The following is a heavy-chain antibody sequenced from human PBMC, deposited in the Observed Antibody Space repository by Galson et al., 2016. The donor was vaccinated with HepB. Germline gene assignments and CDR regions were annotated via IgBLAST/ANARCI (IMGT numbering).Heavy chain of an antibody. D-gene: IGHD6-6*01. V-gene: IGHV7-4-1*01. CDR1: GYNFTSYP. CDR2: INTRTGSP. J-gene: IGHJ6*02. CDR3: ARDPLIVVSSTPRPLGYYYGFDV. Sequence: SVKVSCKVSGYNFTSYPMSWVRQAPGQGLEWTGWINTRTGSPTYAEGFSGRLVFSLDTSVDTAYLQISGLKSEDTATYFCARDPLIVVSSTPRPLGYYYGFDVWSQGTTVTVSS.